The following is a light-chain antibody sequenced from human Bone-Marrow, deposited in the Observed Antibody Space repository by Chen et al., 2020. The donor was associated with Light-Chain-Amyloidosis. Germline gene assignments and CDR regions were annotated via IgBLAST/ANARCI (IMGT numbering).Light chain of an antibody. J-gene: IGLJ3*02. CDR1: NIGSTS. CDR3: QVCDRSSDRPV. V-gene: IGLV3-21*02. Sequence: SYVLTQPSSVSVAPGQTATIACGGNNIGSTSVHWYQQTPGQAPLLVVYDDSDRPSVIPERLSGSNSGNTATLTISRVEAGDEADYYCQVCDRSSDRPVFGGGTKLTVL. CDR2: DDS.